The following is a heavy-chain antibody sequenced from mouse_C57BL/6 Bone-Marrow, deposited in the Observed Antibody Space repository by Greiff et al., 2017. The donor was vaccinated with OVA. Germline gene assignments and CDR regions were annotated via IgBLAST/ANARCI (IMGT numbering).Heavy chain of an antibody. CDR2: INTSTGGT. D-gene: IGHD2-4*01. CDR3: ARWSPTIYYDYGGFAY. Sequence: VQLQQSGPELVKPGASVKISCKASGYSFTGYYMNWVKQSPEKSLEWIGEINTSTGGTTYNQKFKAKATLTVDKSSSTAYMQLKSLTSDDSAFYYCARWSPTIYYDYGGFAYWGQGTLVTVSA. J-gene: IGHJ3*01. CDR1: GYSFTGYY. V-gene: IGHV1-42*01.